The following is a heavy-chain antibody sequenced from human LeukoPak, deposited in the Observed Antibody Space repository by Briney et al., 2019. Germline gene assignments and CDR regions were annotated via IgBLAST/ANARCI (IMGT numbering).Heavy chain of an antibody. Sequence: RPSETLSLTCSVSGGSISSGGYYWRWIRQHPGKGLEWIGYIYYSGSTYYNPSLKSRVTISVDTSKNQFSLKLSSVTAADTAVYYCARAPPSYYYDSSGYTINDAFDIWGQGTMVTVSS. CDR3: ARAPPSYYYDSSGYTINDAFDI. D-gene: IGHD3-22*01. J-gene: IGHJ3*02. CDR2: IYYSGST. CDR1: GGSISSGGYY. V-gene: IGHV4-30-4*01.